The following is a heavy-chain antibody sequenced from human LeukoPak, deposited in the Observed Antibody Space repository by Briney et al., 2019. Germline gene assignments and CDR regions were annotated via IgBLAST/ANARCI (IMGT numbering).Heavy chain of an antibody. CDR1: GDSISSGTYY. CDR3: ARDKFLYYYYYMDV. J-gene: IGHJ6*03. V-gene: IGHV4-61*10. CDR2: IYYSGST. Sequence: SQTLSLTCSVSGDSISSGTYYWSWVRQPAGKGLEWIGYIYYSGSTSYNPSLKSRVTISVDTSKNQFSLKLSSVTAADTAVYYCARDKFLYYYYYMDVWGKGTTVTVSS.